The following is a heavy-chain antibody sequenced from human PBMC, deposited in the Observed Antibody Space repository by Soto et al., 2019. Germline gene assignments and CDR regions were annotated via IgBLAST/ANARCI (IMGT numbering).Heavy chain of an antibody. CDR1: GFTFSGSA. V-gene: IGHV3-73*02. CDR2: IRSKANSYAT. CDR3: TNPQLYYGMDV. Sequence: EVQLVESGGGLVQPGGSLKLSCAASGFTFSGSAMHWVRQASGKGLEWVGRIRSKANSYATAYAASVKGRFTISRDDSKNTAYLQMYSLKTEDTAVYYCTNPQLYYGMDVWGQGTTVTVSS. D-gene: IGHD5-18*01. J-gene: IGHJ6*02.